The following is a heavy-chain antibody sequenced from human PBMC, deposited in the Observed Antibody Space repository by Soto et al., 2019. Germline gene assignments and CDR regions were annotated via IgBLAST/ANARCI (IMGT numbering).Heavy chain of an antibody. V-gene: IGHV3-66*01. J-gene: IGHJ3*02. D-gene: IGHD3-10*01. Sequence: GGSLRLSCVASGFSVSGHYMNWVRQAPGKGLEWVSVIYNTGTTFYGDFVRDRFTVSRDTATNMVYLQMNSLRADDTAVYYCARGTWIVRGLIPDAFDIWGQGTMVTVSS. CDR3: ARGTWIVRGLIPDAFDI. CDR1: GFSVSGHY. CDR2: IYNTGTT.